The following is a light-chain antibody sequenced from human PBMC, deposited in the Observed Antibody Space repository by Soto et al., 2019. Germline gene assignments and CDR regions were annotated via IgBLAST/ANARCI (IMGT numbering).Light chain of an antibody. CDR2: GAS. Sequence: EIVMTQSPATLSVCPGERASRSCRASQSVSSNLAWYQQKPGQAPRLLIYGASTRATGIPARFSGSGSGTEFTLTISSLQSGDFAVYYCQQYNNWPRTFGQGTKVDIK. CDR1: QSVSSN. V-gene: IGKV3-15*01. J-gene: IGKJ1*01. CDR3: QQYNNWPRT.